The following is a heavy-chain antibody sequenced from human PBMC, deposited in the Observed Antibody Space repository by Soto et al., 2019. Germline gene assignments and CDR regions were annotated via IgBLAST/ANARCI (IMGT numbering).Heavy chain of an antibody. Sequence: ALVKVSCKASGYTFTSFGISWVRQAPGQGLECMVWISAYNGNTNYXXKLQGRVXXTTDTSTSTAXMELRXLRSDDTAVYYCARVHYYDSSGYDYWGQGTLVTVSS. CDR2: ISAYNGNT. CDR3: ARVHYYDSSGYDY. J-gene: IGHJ4*02. CDR1: GYTFTSFG. V-gene: IGHV1-18*01. D-gene: IGHD3-22*01.